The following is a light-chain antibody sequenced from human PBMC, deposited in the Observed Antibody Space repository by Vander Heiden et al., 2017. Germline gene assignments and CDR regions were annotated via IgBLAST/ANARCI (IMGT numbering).Light chain of an antibody. CDR3: QQYGSSPLLT. CDR1: QSVSTTY. V-gene: IGKV3-20*01. Sequence: EVVLTQSPGTLSLSPGERATLSCRASQSVSTTYFAWYQQKPGQAPGLLIYGASSRATGIPDRFSGGGSGTDFTLTISRLQPEDSAVYYCQQYGSSPLLTFGGGTKVEIK. J-gene: IGKJ4*01. CDR2: GAS.